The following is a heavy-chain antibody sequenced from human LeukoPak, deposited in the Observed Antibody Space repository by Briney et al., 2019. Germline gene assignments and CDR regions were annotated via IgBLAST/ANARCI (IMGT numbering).Heavy chain of an antibody. Sequence: SETLSLTCTVSGGSISSISYYWGWIRQPPGKGLEWIGSIYYSGSAYYNPSLKSRVTISVDTSKNQFSLKLTSVTAADTAVFYCASLGIGYYYFDFWGQGILVTVSS. CDR3: ASLGIGYYYFDF. V-gene: IGHV4-39*07. J-gene: IGHJ4*02. D-gene: IGHD3-22*01. CDR1: GGSISSISYY. CDR2: IYYSGSA.